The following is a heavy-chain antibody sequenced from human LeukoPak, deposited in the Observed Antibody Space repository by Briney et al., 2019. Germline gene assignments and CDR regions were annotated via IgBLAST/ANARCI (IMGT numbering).Heavy chain of an antibody. V-gene: IGHV3-30*18. Sequence: PGGSLRLSCAASGFTFSSYGMHWVRQAPGKGLEWVAVISYDGSNKYYADSVKGRFTISRDNSKNTLYLQMNSLRAEDTAVYYCAKLATGTTGGDAFDIWGQGTMVTVSS. CDR3: AKLATGTTGGDAFDI. D-gene: IGHD1-1*01. CDR2: ISYDGSNK. J-gene: IGHJ3*02. CDR1: GFTFSSYG.